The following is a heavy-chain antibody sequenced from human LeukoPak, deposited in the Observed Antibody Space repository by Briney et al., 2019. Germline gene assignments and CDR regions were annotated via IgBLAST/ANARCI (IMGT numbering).Heavy chain of an antibody. D-gene: IGHD4-17*01. Sequence: SVTVCFTASGGTFSSYTFSWVRQAHGQGLELMGRIIPILGIANSAQKFQGRGTITADKSTSTAYMELSSQRSEDTAVYYCARSDYGLYYLDHWGQGTLVTVSS. V-gene: IGHV1-69*02. CDR3: ARSDYGLYYLDH. CDR1: GGTFSSYT. J-gene: IGHJ4*02. CDR2: IIPILGIA.